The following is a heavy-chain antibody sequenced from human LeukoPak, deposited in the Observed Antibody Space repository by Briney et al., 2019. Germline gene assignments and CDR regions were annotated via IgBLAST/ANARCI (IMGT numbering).Heavy chain of an antibody. D-gene: IGHD6-19*01. Sequence: GGSLRLSCAASGFTFSSYGMTWVRQTPGKGLEWVSGISGSGETIYYADSVKGRFTISRDNSKNTLYLQMNSLRAEDTAVYYCARDALIAVAGTLDYWGQGTLVTVSS. J-gene: IGHJ4*02. CDR3: ARDALIAVAGTLDY. CDR2: ISGSGETI. V-gene: IGHV3-23*01. CDR1: GFTFSSYG.